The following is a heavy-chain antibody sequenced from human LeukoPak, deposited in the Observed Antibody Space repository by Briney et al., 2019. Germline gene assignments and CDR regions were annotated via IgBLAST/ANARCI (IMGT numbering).Heavy chain of an antibody. D-gene: IGHD6-19*01. Sequence: SETLSLTCTVSGGSISSYYWSWIQQPPGKGLEWIGYIYYSGSTNYNPSLKSRVTISVDTSKNQFSLKLSSVTAADTAVYYCARGDWYSSGWYMEGPYYFDYWGQGTLVTVSS. V-gene: IGHV4-59*01. CDR3: ARGDWYSSGWYMEGPYYFDY. CDR1: GGSISSYY. CDR2: IYYSGST. J-gene: IGHJ4*02.